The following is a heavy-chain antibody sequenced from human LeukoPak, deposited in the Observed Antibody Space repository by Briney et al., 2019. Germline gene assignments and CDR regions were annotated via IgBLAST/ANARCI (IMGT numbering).Heavy chain of an antibody. CDR3: AKRASEVTTPYYYYFYMDV. V-gene: IGHV3-23*01. CDR1: GFTFSSYA. D-gene: IGHD4-17*01. CDR2: ISGNTYNT. Sequence: PGGSLRHSCAASGFTFSSYAMSWVRQAPGKGLEWVSTISGNTYNTYYADSVKGRFTISRDNSKNTLYLQMNSLRAEDTAIYYCAKRASEVTTPYYYYFYMDVWGKGTTVTVSS. J-gene: IGHJ6*03.